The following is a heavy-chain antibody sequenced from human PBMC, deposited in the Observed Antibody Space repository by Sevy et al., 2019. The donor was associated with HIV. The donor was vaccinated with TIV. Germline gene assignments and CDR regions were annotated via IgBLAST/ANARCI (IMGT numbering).Heavy chain of an antibody. D-gene: IGHD3-22*01. CDR2: ISSSGSTI. V-gene: IGHV3-11*01. Sequence: GGSLRLSCAASGFTFSDYYMSWIRQAPGKGLEWVSYISSSGSTIYYADSVKGRFTISRDKAKNDLYLQMNSLGAEGTAVYYWARGGLAGTDAPSPYYYDSSGYSIAGTFDYWGQGTLVTVSS. CDR1: GFTFSDYY. J-gene: IGHJ4*02. CDR3: ARGGLAGTDAPSPYYYDSSGYSIAGTFDY.